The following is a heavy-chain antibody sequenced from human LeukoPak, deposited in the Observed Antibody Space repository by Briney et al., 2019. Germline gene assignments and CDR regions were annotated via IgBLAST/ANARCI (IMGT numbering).Heavy chain of an antibody. Sequence: GGSLRLSCAASGFTFSSYEMNWVRQAPGKGLEWVSYISSSGSTIYYADSVKGRFTISRDNAKNSLYLQMNSLRAEDTAVYYCARDLLSGRFDYWGQGTLVTVSS. CDR1: GFTFSSYE. D-gene: IGHD1-26*01. J-gene: IGHJ4*02. CDR2: ISSSGSTI. CDR3: ARDLLSGRFDY. V-gene: IGHV3-48*03.